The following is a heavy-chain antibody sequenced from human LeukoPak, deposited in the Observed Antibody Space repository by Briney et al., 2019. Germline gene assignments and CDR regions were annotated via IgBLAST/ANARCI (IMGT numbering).Heavy chain of an antibody. CDR3: AKDSRPTRNHFYYYMDV. D-gene: IGHD5-24*01. CDR1: GFSFRDYA. V-gene: IGHV3-23*01. CDR2: ISGRNTST. Sequence: GGSLRLSCGASGFSFRDYAMSWVRQAPGKGLEWVSAISGRNTSTYYADSVKGRFTISRDNSKNTLYLQMYSLRAEDTAVYYCAKDSRPTRNHFYYYMDVWGKGTTVTVS. J-gene: IGHJ6*03.